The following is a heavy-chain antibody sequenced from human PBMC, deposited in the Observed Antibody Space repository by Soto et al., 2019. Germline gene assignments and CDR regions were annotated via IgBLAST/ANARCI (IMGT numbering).Heavy chain of an antibody. D-gene: IGHD6-13*01. V-gene: IGHV4-4*02. CDR3: ASHLVMSGTRGFDN. J-gene: IGHJ4*02. CDR2: TRNSGGA. Sequence: QVQLQESGPGLVKPSGTLSLTCAVSSGSIFSSNWWSWVRQPPGKVLEWIGETRNSGGANYNPSLPSRVTITVDRSKQHFFLELRSVTAADTAVYYCASHLVMSGTRGFDNWGLGALVTVSS. CDR1: SGSIFSSNW.